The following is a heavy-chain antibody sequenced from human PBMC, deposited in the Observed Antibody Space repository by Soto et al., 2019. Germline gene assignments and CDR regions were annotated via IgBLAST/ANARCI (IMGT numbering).Heavy chain of an antibody. CDR3: ARWRQPRYTADPYAVDV. D-gene: IGHD1-20*01. CDR2: IVPSLDTT. J-gene: IGHJ6*02. V-gene: IGHV1-69*11. Sequence: QVHLVQSGTEVKKPGSSVKVSCKASGGTFSSSGFSWVRQAPGQGLEWMGMIVPSLDTTNYAQKFQDRVTIAADEVTSTAYMELRSLGSEDTAEYKCARWRQPRYTADPYAVDVWGQGTRVIVSS. CDR1: GGTFSSSG.